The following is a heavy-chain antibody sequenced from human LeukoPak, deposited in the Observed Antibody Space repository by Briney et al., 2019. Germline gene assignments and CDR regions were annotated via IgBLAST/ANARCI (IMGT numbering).Heavy chain of an antibody. Sequence: SETLSLPCTVSGGSISSYYWSWIRQPAGKGLEWIGRIYTSGSTNYNPSLKSRVTISVDKSKNQFSLKLSSVTAADTAVYYCARGATSYYYDSSGYYSGRLFDYWGQGTLVTVSS. CDR2: IYTSGST. J-gene: IGHJ4*02. D-gene: IGHD3-22*01. CDR3: ARGATSYYYDSSGYYSGRLFDY. V-gene: IGHV4-4*07. CDR1: GGSISSYY.